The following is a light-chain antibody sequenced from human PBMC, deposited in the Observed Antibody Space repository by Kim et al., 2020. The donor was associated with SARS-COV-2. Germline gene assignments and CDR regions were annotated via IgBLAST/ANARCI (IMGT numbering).Light chain of an antibody. CDR1: SSNIGAGYD. J-gene: IGLJ3*02. V-gene: IGLV1-40*01. CDR3: QSYDSSLSDWV. CDR2: GNS. Sequence: RGTISCTGSSSNIGAGYDVHWYQQLPGTAPKLLIDGNSNRPSGVPDRFSGSKSGTSASLAITGVQAEDEADFYCQSYDSSLSDWVFGGGTKLTVL.